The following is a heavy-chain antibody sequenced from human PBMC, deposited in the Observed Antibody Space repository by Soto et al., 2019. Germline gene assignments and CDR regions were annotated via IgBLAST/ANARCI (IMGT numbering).Heavy chain of an antibody. CDR2: TWYDGSNK. V-gene: IGHV3-33*01. D-gene: IGHD4-4*01. Sequence: QVQLVESGGGVVQPGRSLRLSCAASGFTFSSYGMHWVRQAPGKGLEWVAVTWYDGSNKYYADSVKGRFTISRDNSKNTLYLQMNSLRAEDTAVYYCARDGGDSNPEVYYGMDVWGQGTTVTVSS. CDR1: GFTFSSYG. J-gene: IGHJ6*02. CDR3: ARDGGDSNPEVYYGMDV.